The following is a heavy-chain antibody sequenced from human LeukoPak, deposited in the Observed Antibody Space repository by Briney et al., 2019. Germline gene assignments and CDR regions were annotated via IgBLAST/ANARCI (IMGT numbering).Heavy chain of an antibody. V-gene: IGHV3-23*01. CDR3: ARGVEYSSSFYH. J-gene: IGHJ4*02. D-gene: IGHD6-6*01. CDR1: GFTFSSYA. CDR2: ISGSGGST. Sequence: GGSLRLSCAASGFTFSSYAMSWVRQAPGKGLEWVSAISGSGGSTYYADSVKGRFTISRDNSKNTLYLQMNSLRAEDTAVYYCARGVEYSSSFYHWGQGTLVTVSS.